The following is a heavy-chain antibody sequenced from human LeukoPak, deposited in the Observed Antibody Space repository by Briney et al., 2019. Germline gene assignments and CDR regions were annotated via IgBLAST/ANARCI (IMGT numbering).Heavy chain of an antibody. D-gene: IGHD2-15*01. Sequence: GRSLRLSCAASGFTFSSYGMHWVRQAPGKGLEWVAVISYDGSNKYYADSVKGRFTISGDNSKNTLYLQMNSLRAEDTAVYYCAKGGANIVVVVAPRDYYGMDVWGQGTTVTVSS. J-gene: IGHJ6*02. CDR3: AKGGANIVVVVAPRDYYGMDV. V-gene: IGHV3-30*18. CDR1: GFTFSSYG. CDR2: ISYDGSNK.